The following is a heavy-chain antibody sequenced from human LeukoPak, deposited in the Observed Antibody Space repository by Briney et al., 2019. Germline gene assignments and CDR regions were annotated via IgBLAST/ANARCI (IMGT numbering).Heavy chain of an antibody. CDR3: AKSRGESRGASNY. J-gene: IGHJ4*02. D-gene: IGHD1-26*01. V-gene: IGHV3-23*01. Sequence: TGGSLRLSCAASGFTFSIYAMNWVRQAPGKGLEWVSFISGSGDTTYYADSVKGRLTISRDSSKNTLYLQMNSLRAEDTAVYYCAKSRGESRGASNYWGQGTLVTVSS. CDR1: GFTFSIYA. CDR2: ISGSGDTT.